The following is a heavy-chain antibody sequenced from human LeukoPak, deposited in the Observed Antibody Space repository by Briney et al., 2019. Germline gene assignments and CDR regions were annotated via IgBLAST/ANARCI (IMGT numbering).Heavy chain of an antibody. CDR2: TYHWSKWFN. D-gene: IGHD3-3*01. CDR3: ARTESYDFWSGYEYYFDY. J-gene: IGHJ4*02. Sequence: SQTLSLTCAISGDSVTSGIWNWIRQSPSRGLEWLGRTYHWSKWFNDYAVSVESRMTINADTSRNQFSLQLNSVTPEDTAVYYCARTESYDFWSGYEYYFDYWGQGTLVTVSS. V-gene: IGHV6-1*01. CDR1: GDSVTSGI.